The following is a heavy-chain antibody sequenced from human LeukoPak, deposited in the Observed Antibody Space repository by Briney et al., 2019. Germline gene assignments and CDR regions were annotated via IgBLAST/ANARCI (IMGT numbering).Heavy chain of an antibody. CDR1: GFAFTTFW. CDR3: ARSDLWSDYHRGYLDY. D-gene: IGHD3-3*01. J-gene: IGHJ4*02. Sequence: GGSLRLSCAASGFAFTTFWMTWVRQAPGEGLEGVAKIKPDGSEKYYVDSVKGRFTITRDNAQNSLYLQINSLRVEDTAVYYCARSDLWSDYHRGYLDYWGQGTLVTVSS. CDR2: IKPDGSEK. V-gene: IGHV3-7*05.